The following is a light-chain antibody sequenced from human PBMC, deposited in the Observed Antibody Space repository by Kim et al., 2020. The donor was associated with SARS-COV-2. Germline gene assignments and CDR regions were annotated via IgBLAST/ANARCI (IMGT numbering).Light chain of an antibody. J-gene: IGKJ2*01. CDR3: QQYNNWPLAYT. CDR1: QSVSSN. Sequence: SPGERATLSCRASQSVSSNLGWYQQKPGQSPRLLIYGASTRATGIPARFIGSGSGTEFTLTISSLQSEDVAVYYCQQYNNWPLAYTFGQGTKLEI. CDR2: GAS. V-gene: IGKV3-15*01.